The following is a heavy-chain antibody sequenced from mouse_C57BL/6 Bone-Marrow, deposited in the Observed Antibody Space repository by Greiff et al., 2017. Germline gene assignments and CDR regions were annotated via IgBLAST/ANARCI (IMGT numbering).Heavy chain of an antibody. D-gene: IGHD2-3*01. V-gene: IGHV6-3*01. CDR1: GFTFSNYW. CDR2: ISLKSDNYAS. Sequence: EVKLMESGGGLVQPGGSMKLSCVASGFTFSNYWMNWVRQSPEQGLEWVAQISLKSDNYASHYAVSVKGRFTISTCNSKSNVYLQMNNLRAEDTGIYYCTGEVYDGYYVWFAYWGQGTLVTVSA. J-gene: IGHJ3*01. CDR3: TGEVYDGYYVWFAY.